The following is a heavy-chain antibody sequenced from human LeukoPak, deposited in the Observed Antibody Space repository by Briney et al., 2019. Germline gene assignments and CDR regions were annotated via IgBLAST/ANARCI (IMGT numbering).Heavy chain of an antibody. J-gene: IGHJ6*03. V-gene: IGHV3-11*04. CDR2: ISNSGRTR. CDR1: GFTFSDHY. D-gene: IGHD6-6*01. Sequence: GGSLRLSCAASGFTFSDHYMSWIRQAPGKGLEWVSYISNSGRTRYYADSVKGRFTISRGNAENSLYLQMNSLRAEDTAVYYCARVIATRPHYHYYMDVWGKGTTVTVSS. CDR3: ARVIATRPHYHYYMDV.